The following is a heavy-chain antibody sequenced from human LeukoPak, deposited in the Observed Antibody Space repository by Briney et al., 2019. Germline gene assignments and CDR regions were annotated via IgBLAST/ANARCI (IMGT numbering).Heavy chain of an antibody. CDR2: IYYSGST. J-gene: IGHJ4*02. Sequence: SETLSLTCTVSGASITNSRYYWGWIRQPPGKGLEWIGYIYYSGSTYYNPSLKSRVTISVDTSKNQFSLKLSSVTAADTAVYYCARGYGGNSQGDYWGQGTLVTVSS. CDR3: ARGYGGNSQGDY. V-gene: IGHV4-30-4*08. CDR1: GASITNSRYY. D-gene: IGHD4-23*01.